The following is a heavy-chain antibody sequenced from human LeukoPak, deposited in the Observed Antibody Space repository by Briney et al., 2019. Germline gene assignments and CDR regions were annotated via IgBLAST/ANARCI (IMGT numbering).Heavy chain of an antibody. J-gene: IGHJ4*02. CDR3: AKHQYDLWSMYYFDY. D-gene: IGHD3-3*01. CDR2: ITGSGGGT. CDR1: GFTFRNYA. Sequence: GGSLRLSCAASGFTFRNYAMSWVRQAPGKGLEWGSAITGSGGGTYYYADSVKGRFTISRDNSQNLLYLQMNSLRAEDTATYYCAKHQYDLWSMYYFDYWGQGTLVTVSS. V-gene: IGHV3-23*01.